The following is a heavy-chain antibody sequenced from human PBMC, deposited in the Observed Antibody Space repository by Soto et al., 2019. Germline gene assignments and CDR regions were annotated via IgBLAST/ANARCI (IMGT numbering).Heavy chain of an antibody. Sequence: QVQLVQSGAEVKKSGSSVKVSCKASGGTFSSYAISWVRQAPGQGLEWMGGIIPIFGTANYAQKFQGRVTITADESTSTAYMELSSLRSEDTAVYYCAREYSSGFGTRGWFDPWGQGTLVTVSS. CDR3: AREYSSGFGTRGWFDP. J-gene: IGHJ5*02. CDR2: IIPIFGTA. CDR1: GGTFSSYA. V-gene: IGHV1-69*01. D-gene: IGHD6-19*01.